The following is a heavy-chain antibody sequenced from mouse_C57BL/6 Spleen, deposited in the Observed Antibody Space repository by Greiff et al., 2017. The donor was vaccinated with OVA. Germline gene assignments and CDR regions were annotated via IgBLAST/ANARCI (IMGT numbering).Heavy chain of an antibody. CDR2: ISSGSSTI. J-gene: IGHJ3*01. CDR1: GFTFSDYG. Sequence: DVKLVESGGGLVKPGGSLKLSCAASGFTFSDYGMHWVRQAPEKGLEWVAYISSGSSTIYYADTVKGRFTISSDNAKNTLFLQMTSLRSEDTTMYYCARDDYDSWFAYWGQGTLVTVSA. D-gene: IGHD2-4*01. V-gene: IGHV5-17*01. CDR3: ARDDYDSWFAY.